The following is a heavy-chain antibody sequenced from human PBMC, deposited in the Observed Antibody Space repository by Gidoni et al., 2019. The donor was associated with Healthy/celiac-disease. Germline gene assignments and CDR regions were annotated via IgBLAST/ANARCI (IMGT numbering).Heavy chain of an antibody. J-gene: IGHJ4*02. CDR1: GFTFSSYA. Sequence: EVQLLESGGGLVQPGGSLRLSCAASGFTFSSYAMSWVRQAPGKGLEWVSAISGSGGSTYYADSVKGRFTISRDNSKNTLYLQMNSLRAEDTAVYYCANAQNYYDSSGYFPLDYWGQGTLVTVSS. V-gene: IGHV3-23*01. CDR2: ISGSGGST. CDR3: ANAQNYYDSSGYFPLDY. D-gene: IGHD3-22*01.